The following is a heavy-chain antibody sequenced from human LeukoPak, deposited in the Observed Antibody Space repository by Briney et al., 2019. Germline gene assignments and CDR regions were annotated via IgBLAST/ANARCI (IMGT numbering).Heavy chain of an antibody. V-gene: IGHV5-51*01. J-gene: IGHJ4*02. CDR3: ARRDVSAWYYFDY. Sequence: RQMPGKGLEWIGIIYPGDSDIRYSPSFRGQVTISADKSSSTAYLQWSSLKASDTAMYYCARRDVSAWYYFDYWGQGTLVTVSS. CDR2: IYPGDSDI. D-gene: IGHD6-19*01.